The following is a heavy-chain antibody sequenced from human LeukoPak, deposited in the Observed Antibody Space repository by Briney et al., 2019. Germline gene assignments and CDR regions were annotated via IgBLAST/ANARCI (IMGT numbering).Heavy chain of an antibody. D-gene: IGHD6-19*01. V-gene: IGHV4-4*07. Sequence: SETLSLTCTVSGGSISSYYWSWIRQPARKGLECIGRIYTSGSTNYNPSLKSRVTMSVDTSKNQFSLKLSSVTAADTAVYYCAREYSSGWSRGFDYWGQGTLVTVSS. CDR1: GGSISSYY. J-gene: IGHJ4*02. CDR2: IYTSGST. CDR3: AREYSSGWSRGFDY.